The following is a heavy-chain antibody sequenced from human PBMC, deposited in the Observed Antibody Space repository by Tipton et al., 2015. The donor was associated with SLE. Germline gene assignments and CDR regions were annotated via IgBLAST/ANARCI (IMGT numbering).Heavy chain of an antibody. Sequence: QSGPEVKKPGASVKVSCKASGYTFTSYGISWVRQAPGQGLEWMGWISAYNGNTNYAQKLQGRVTMTPDTSTSTAYMELRSLISDDTAVYYCARVALSGYSYGLYYFDYWGQGTLVTVSS. CDR3: ARVALSGYSYGLYYFDY. D-gene: IGHD5-18*01. V-gene: IGHV1-18*01. CDR2: ISAYNGNT. CDR1: GYTFTSYG. J-gene: IGHJ4*02.